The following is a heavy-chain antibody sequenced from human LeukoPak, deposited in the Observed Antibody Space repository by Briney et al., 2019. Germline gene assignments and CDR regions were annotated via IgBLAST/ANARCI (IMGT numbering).Heavy chain of an antibody. CDR3: ARGDFWSGYPPTPNWFDP. CDR1: GGSISSGSYY. J-gene: IGHJ5*02. D-gene: IGHD3-3*01. V-gene: IGHV4-61*02. Sequence: SETLSLTCTVSGGSISSGSYYWSWIRQPAGKGLEWIGRIYTSGSTNYNPSLKSRVTISVDTSKNQFSLKLSSVTAADTAVYYCARGDFWSGYPPTPNWFDPWGQGTLVTVSS. CDR2: IYTSGST.